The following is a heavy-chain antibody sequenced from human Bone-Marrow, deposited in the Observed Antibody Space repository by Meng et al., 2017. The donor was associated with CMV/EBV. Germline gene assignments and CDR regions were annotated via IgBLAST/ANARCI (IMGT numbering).Heavy chain of an antibody. Sequence: SVKVSCKASGGTFSSYAISWVRQAPGQGLEWMGGIIPILGIANYAQKFQGRVTITADKPTSTAYMELSSLRSEDTAVYYCARGAAAGRHWFDPWGQGTLVTVSS. CDR1: GGTFSSYA. J-gene: IGHJ5*02. V-gene: IGHV1-69*10. CDR3: ARGAAAGRHWFDP. CDR2: IIPILGIA. D-gene: IGHD6-13*01.